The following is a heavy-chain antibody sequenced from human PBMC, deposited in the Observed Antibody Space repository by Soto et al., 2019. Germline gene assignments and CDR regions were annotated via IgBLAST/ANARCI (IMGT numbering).Heavy chain of an antibody. J-gene: IGHJ4*02. CDR3: ARDLRGYCSSTSCFSFDY. V-gene: IGHV3-33*01. D-gene: IGHD2-2*01. CDR1: GFTFSSYG. CDR2: IWYDGSNK. Sequence: VQLVESGGGVVQPGRSLRLSCAASGFTFSSYGMHWVRQAPGKGLEWVAVIWYDGSNKYYADSVKGRFTISRDNSKNTLYLQMNSLRAEDTAVYYCARDLRGYCSSTSCFSFDYWGQGTLVTVSS.